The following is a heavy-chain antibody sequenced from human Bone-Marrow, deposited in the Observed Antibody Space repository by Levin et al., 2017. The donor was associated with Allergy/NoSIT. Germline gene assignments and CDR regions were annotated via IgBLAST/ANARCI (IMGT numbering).Heavy chain of an antibody. CDR3: AREGVSIGYCSSTSCYWFGY. J-gene: IGHJ4*02. CDR1: GFTFSSYA. Sequence: PGGSLRLSCAASGFTFSSYAMHWVRQAPGKGLEWVAVISYDGSNKYYADSVKGRFTISRDNSKNTLYLQMNSLRAEDTAVYYCAREGVSIGYCSSTSCYWFGYWGQGTLVTVSS. D-gene: IGHD2-2*01. CDR2: ISYDGSNK. V-gene: IGHV3-30-3*01.